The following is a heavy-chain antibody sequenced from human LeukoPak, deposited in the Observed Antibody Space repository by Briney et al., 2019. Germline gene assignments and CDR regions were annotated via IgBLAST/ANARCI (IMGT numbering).Heavy chain of an antibody. D-gene: IGHD5-12*01. V-gene: IGHV1-2*02. CDR3: ARNIVATTNYDY. CDR1: GYTFTGYY. J-gene: IGHJ4*02. Sequence: ASVKVSCKASGYTFTGYYMHWVRQAPGQGLEWMGWINPNSGGTNYAQKFQGRVTMTRDTSISTAYMELSRLTSEDTAVYYCARNIVATTNYDYWGQGTLVTVSS. CDR2: INPNSGGT.